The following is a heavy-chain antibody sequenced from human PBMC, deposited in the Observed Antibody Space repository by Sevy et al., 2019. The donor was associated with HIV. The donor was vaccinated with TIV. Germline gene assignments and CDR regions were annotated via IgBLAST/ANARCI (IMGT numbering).Heavy chain of an antibody. D-gene: IGHD5-18*01. V-gene: IGHV3-7*01. CDR2: INQDGSEM. J-gene: IGHJ4*02. CDR3: TRDRSYGYFDS. Sequence: GGSLRLSCSASGFTNDFWMSWVRQAPGKARGWVANINQDGSEMFYVDSVEGRFIISRDNAKNSIYLQMNTLRVEDTAVYYCTRDRSYGYFDSWGQGTLVTVSS. CDR1: GFTNDFW.